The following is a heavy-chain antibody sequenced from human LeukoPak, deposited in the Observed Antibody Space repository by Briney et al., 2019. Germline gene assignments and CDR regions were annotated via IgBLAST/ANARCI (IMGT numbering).Heavy chain of an antibody. Sequence: PSETLSLTCTVSGGSISSSSYYSGWIRQPPWKGLEWIGSIYYSGSTYYNPSLKSRVTISVDTSKNQFSLKLSSVTAADTAVYYCARGQWELAHDYWGQGTLVTVSS. CDR1: GGSISSSSYY. J-gene: IGHJ4*02. CDR3: ARGQWELAHDY. V-gene: IGHV4-39*01. D-gene: IGHD1-26*01. CDR2: IYYSGST.